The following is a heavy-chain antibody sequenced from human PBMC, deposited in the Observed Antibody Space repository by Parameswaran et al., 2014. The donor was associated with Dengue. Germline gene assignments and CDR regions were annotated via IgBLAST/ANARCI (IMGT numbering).Heavy chain of an antibody. D-gene: IGHD5-12*01. V-gene: IGHV3-66*01. Sequence: WIRQPPGKGLEWVSVIYSGGSTYYADSVKGRFTISRDNSKNTLYLQMNSLRAEDTAVYYCAREEVDKTIDYWGQGTLVTVSS. CDR2: IYSGGST. CDR3: AREEVDKTIDY. J-gene: IGHJ4*02.